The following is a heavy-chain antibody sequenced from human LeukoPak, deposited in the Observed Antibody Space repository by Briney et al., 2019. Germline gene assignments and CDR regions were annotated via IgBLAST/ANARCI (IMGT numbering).Heavy chain of an antibody. CDR2: ISGSSGSI. CDR3: ARVYCTGGMCYTGLDY. J-gene: IGHJ4*02. D-gene: IGHD2-8*02. CDR1: GLTSRIYC. V-gene: IGHV3-48*02. Sequence: GGSLRLSCAASGLTSRIYCMNWVRQAPGGGMECVSYISGSSGSIYDADSVKGRFTISRDNAKNALYLQMNSLRDEDTAFYYCARVYCTGGMCYTGLDYWGQGTLVTVSS.